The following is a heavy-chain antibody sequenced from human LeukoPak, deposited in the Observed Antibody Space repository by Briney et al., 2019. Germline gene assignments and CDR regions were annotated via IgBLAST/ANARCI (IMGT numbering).Heavy chain of an antibody. CDR2: ISSSGSTI. D-gene: IGHD6-13*01. V-gene: IGHV3-11*04. CDR1: GFTFSDYY. J-gene: IGHJ3*02. CDR3: AREGYSSSRGYAFDI. Sequence: GGSLRLSCAASGFTFSDYYMSWIRQAPGKGLEWVSYISSSGSTIYYADSVKGRFTISRDNAQNSLYLQMNSLRAEDTAVYYCAREGYSSSRGYAFDIWGQGTMVTVSS.